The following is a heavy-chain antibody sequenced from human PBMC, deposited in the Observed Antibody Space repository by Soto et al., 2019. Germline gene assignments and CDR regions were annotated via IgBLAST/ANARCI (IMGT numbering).Heavy chain of an antibody. D-gene: IGHD1-26*01. Sequence: EVQLLESGGGLVQPGGSLRLSCAASGFTFSSYAMRWVRQAPVKGPEWVSAISGSGDSTYYADSVKGRFTISRDNSKNTLYLQMNSLRAEDTAVYYWARRGSGSYYDYWGQGTLVTVSS. CDR1: GFTFSSYA. CDR2: ISGSGDST. J-gene: IGHJ4*02. CDR3: ARRGSGSYYDY. V-gene: IGHV3-23*01.